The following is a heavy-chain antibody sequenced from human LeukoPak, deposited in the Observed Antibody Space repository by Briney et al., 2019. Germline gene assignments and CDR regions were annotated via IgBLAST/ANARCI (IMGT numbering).Heavy chain of an antibody. D-gene: IGHD2-15*01. CDR1: GYTFTSYD. Sequence: ASVKVSCKASGYTFTSYDINWVRQAPGQGLEWMGWMNPNSGNTGYAQKFQGRVAMTRNTSISTAYMELSSLRSEDTAVYYCARGWLVGGNWFDPWGQGTLVTVSS. V-gene: IGHV1-8*01. CDR3: ARGWLVGGNWFDP. J-gene: IGHJ5*02. CDR2: MNPNSGNT.